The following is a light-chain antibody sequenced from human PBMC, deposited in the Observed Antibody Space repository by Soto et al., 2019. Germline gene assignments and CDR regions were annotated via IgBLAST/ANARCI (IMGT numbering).Light chain of an antibody. J-gene: IGKJ2*01. CDR3: QQFDSFPYT. CDR1: QDITNY. CDR2: DAS. V-gene: IGKV1-33*01. Sequence: DLQMTQSPSSLSASVGDRVTITCQTSQDITNYLNWYKQKPGKAPKLLIFDASNLQTGVPSRFSGSGSGTDFTFTISSLQPEDFATYYCQQFDSFPYTFGQGTKLEIK.